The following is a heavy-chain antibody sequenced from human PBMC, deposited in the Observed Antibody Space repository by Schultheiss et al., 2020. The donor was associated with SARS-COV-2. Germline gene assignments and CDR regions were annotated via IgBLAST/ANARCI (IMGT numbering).Heavy chain of an antibody. CDR1: GYTFTSYD. CDR2: INPNSGGT. V-gene: IGHV1-2*04. D-gene: IGHD2-2*01. Sequence: ASVKVSCKASGYTFTSYDINWVRQATGQGLEWMGWINPNSGGTNYAQKFQDWVTMTRDTSISTAYVEIYSLKSDDTAVFYCARSNRATSSLYDLWGQGTLVTVSS. CDR3: ARSNRATSSLYDL. J-gene: IGHJ5*02.